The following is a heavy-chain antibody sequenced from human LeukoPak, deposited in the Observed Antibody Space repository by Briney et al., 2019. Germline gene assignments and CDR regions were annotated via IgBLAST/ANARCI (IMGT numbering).Heavy chain of an antibody. CDR3: ARGHDYANYMDV. D-gene: IGHD4-17*01. Sequence: PGGSLRLSCAASGFTFSSYWMSWVRQAPGKGLEWVANIKKDGSEKYYVDSVKGRFTISRDNAKNSLYLQMNNLRAEDTAVYYCARGHDYANYMDVWGKGTTVTVSS. CDR1: GFTFSSYW. J-gene: IGHJ6*03. CDR2: IKKDGSEK. V-gene: IGHV3-7*01.